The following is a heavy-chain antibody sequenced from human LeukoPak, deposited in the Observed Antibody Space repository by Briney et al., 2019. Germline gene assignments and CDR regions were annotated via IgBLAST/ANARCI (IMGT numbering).Heavy chain of an antibody. Sequence: SVKVSCKASGGTFNSYAISWVPQAPGQGLEWMGGIIPIFGTANYAQKFQGRVTITTDESTSTAYMELSSLRSEDTAVYYCATRTPYNWNYSILHWGQGTLVTVSS. D-gene: IGHD1-7*01. V-gene: IGHV1-69*05. J-gene: IGHJ4*02. CDR2: IIPIFGTA. CDR1: GGTFNSYA. CDR3: ATRTPYNWNYSILH.